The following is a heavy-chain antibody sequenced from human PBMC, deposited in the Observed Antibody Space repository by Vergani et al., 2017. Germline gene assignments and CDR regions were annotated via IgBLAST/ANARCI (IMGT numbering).Heavy chain of an antibody. V-gene: IGHV4-39*01. D-gene: IGHD3-22*01. J-gene: IGHJ4*02. CDR1: GGSIGSYY. CDR3: ARHVTQDYYNDSDYFDY. Sequence: QVQLQESGPGLVKPSETLSLTCSISGGSIGSYYWGWIRQPPGKGLEWIGSMDYNGRAYYTPSLRRRVAISIDTSKMQFSLKLYSLTAADTAIYYCARHVTQDYYNDSDYFDYWGLGTLVTVSS. CDR2: MDYNGRA.